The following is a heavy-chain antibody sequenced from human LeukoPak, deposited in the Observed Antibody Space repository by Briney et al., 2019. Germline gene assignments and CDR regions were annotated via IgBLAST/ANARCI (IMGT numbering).Heavy chain of an antibody. J-gene: IGHJ4*02. Sequence: GGSLRLSCAVSGFPFSIYEMTWVRQAPGKGLEWVSNIASSGTTIYYADSVKGRFSISRDNAKSSLYLQMNSLRVEDTAVYYCALLAVASDFDYWGQGALVTVSS. CDR3: ALLAVASDFDY. CDR1: GFPFSIYE. V-gene: IGHV3-48*03. CDR2: IASSGTTI. D-gene: IGHD6-19*01.